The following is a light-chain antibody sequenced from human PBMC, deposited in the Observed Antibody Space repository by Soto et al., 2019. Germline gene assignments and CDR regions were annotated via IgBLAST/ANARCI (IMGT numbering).Light chain of an antibody. V-gene: IGKV1-39*01. J-gene: IGKJ2*01. CDR3: QQSYSTPPYT. CDR2: AAS. Sequence: DIQMTQSPSSLSASVGDRVTITCRASQSISSYLNWYQQKPGKAHKLLIYAASSLQSGIPSMFSGSGSGTDFPLTISSLQPEDFATYYCQQSYSTPPYTFGQGTKVEIK. CDR1: QSISSY.